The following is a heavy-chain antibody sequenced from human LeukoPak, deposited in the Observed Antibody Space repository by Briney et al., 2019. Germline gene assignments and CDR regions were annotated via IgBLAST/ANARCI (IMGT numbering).Heavy chain of an antibody. Sequence: SVKVSCKASGGTFSSYAISWVRQAPGQGLEWMGGIIPIFGTANYAQKFQGRVTITADESTSTAYMELSSLRSEDTAVYYCARLSATMVRGVIIGFDYWAREPWSPSPQ. V-gene: IGHV1-69*13. CDR2: IIPIFGTA. CDR3: ARLSATMVRGVIIGFDY. D-gene: IGHD3-10*01. J-gene: IGHJ4*02. CDR1: GGTFSSYA.